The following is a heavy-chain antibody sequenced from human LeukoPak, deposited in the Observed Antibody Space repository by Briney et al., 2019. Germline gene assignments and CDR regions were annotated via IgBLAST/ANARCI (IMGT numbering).Heavy chain of an antibody. D-gene: IGHD3-16*01. CDR2: IYHSGST. V-gene: IGHV4-30-2*01. CDR1: GGSISSGGYY. J-gene: IGHJ3*02. CDR3: AREGDRASGSGIGAFDI. Sequence: PSETLSLTCTVSGGSISSGGYYWSWIRQPPGKGLEWIGYIYHSGSTYYNPSLKSRVTISVDRSKNQFSLKLSSVTAADTAVYYCAREGDRASGSGIGAFDIWGQGTMVTVSS.